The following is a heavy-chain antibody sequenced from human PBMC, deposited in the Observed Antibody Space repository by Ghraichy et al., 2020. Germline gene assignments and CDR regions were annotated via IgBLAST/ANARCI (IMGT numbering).Heavy chain of an antibody. V-gene: IGHV4-39*01. CDR3: EGGIAARGVDY. CDR1: GGSISSSSYY. D-gene: IGHD6-13*01. J-gene: IGHJ4*02. CDR2: IYYSGST. Sequence: SETLSLTCTVSGGSISSSSYYWGWIRQPPGKGLEWIGSIYYSGSTYYNPSLKSRVTISVDTSKNQFSLKLSSVTAADTAVYYCEGGIAARGVDYWGQGTLVTVSS.